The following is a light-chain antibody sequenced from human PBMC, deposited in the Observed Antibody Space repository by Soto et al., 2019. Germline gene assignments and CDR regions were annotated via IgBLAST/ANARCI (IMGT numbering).Light chain of an antibody. CDR2: WTS. CDR3: QQYYNSPIT. V-gene: IGKV4-1*01. J-gene: IGKJ5*01. CDR1: QXVLYSSNNKNY. Sequence: DIVMTQSPDSLAVSLAERATINXXSNQXVLYSSNNKNYLAWYQQKPGQPPKXXIYWTSTRESGVPDRFSGSGSGTEFTLTISSLQAEDVAVYYCQQYYNSPITFGQGTRLEIK.